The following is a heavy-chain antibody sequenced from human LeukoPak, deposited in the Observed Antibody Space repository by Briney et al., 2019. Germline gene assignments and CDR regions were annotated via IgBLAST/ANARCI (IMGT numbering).Heavy chain of an antibody. V-gene: IGHV4-39*01. D-gene: IGHD2-2*01. CDR2: IFYSGST. J-gene: IGHJ6*02. CDR3: ATIVVVPAAYLHYYYYYGMDV. CDR1: GGSISSSSYY. Sequence: SETLSLTCTVSGGSISSSSYYWGWLRQPPGKGLEWIGSIFYSGSTYYNPSLKSRVTISVDTSKNQFSLKLSSVTAADTAVYYCATIVVVPAAYLHYYYYYGMDVWGQGTTVTVSS.